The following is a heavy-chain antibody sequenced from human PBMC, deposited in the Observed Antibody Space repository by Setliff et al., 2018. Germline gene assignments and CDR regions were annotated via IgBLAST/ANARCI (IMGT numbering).Heavy chain of an antibody. V-gene: IGHV1-18*01. D-gene: IGHD3-10*01. J-gene: IGHJ6*03. CDR1: GYTFTNYG. CDR3: ARASRFGTIVYKGYYYMDV. Sequence: GASVKVSCKASGYTFTNYGISWVRQAPGQGLEWMGWISASNGNTNSAQKLQGRVTMTTDTSTSTAYMELRSLRSDDTAVYYCARASRFGTIVYKGYYYMDVWGKGTTVTVSS. CDR2: ISASNGNT.